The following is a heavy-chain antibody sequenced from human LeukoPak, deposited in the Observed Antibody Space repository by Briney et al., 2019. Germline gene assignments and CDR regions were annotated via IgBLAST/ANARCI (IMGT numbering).Heavy chain of an antibody. CDR1: GITVTNNH. V-gene: IGHV3-66*01. Sequence: GGSLRLSCAASGITVTNNHMSWVRQAPGKELEWVSVIYSGGSTYYADSVKGRFTISRDNSKNTLYLQMDSLRTEDTAVYFCAKLYNYGYINWGQGTLVTVSS. D-gene: IGHD5-18*01. CDR3: AKLYNYGYIN. CDR2: IYSGGST. J-gene: IGHJ4*02.